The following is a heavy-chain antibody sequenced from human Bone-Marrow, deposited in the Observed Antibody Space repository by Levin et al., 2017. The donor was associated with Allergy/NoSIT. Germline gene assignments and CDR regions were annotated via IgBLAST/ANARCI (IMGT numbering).Heavy chain of an antibody. Sequence: GESLKISCKASGYTFTSYAMNWVRQAPGQGLEWMGWINTNTGNPTYAQGFTGRFVFSLDTSVSTAYLQICSLKAEDTAVYYCARGIPGYCSSTSCYYFDYWGQGTLVTVSS. V-gene: IGHV7-4-1*01. CDR3: ARGIPGYCSSTSCYYFDY. J-gene: IGHJ4*02. D-gene: IGHD2-2*01. CDR1: GYTFTSYA. CDR2: INTNTGNP.